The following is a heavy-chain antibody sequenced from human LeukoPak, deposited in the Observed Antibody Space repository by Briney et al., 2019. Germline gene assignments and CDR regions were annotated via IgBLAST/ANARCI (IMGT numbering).Heavy chain of an antibody. D-gene: IGHD1-7*01. CDR3: AREGSESGTTFNYYYMDV. CDR1: GLTASSNY. CDR2: IYSVGST. V-gene: IGHV3-53*01. Sequence: PGGSLRLSCAASGLTASSNYMSWVRQAPGKGLEWVSVIYSVGSTYYADSVKGRFTISRDNYKNTLYLQMNGLSAEDTAAYYCAREGSESGTTFNYYYMDVWGKGTTVTVSS. J-gene: IGHJ6*03.